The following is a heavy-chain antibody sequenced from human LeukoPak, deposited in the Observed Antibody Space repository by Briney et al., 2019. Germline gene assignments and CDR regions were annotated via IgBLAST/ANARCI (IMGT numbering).Heavy chain of an antibody. D-gene: IGHD3-22*01. V-gene: IGHV3-21*01. J-gene: IGHJ4*02. Sequence: GGSLRLSCAASGFTFSSYSMNWVRQAPGKGLEWVSSISSSSSYIYYADSVKGRFTISRDNAKNSLYPQMNSLRAEDRAVYYCARDPDYYDSSGYYWAGGVDYWGQGTLVTVSS. CDR1: GFTFSSYS. CDR2: ISSSSSYI. CDR3: ARDPDYYDSSGYYWAGGVDY.